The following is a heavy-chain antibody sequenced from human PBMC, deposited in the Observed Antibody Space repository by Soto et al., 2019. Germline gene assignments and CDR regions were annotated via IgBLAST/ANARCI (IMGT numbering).Heavy chain of an antibody. CDR2: IHYSRST. Sequence: PSETLSLTCGVCGGSFGRTSYYGGWVLRPPGKGLEGTRSIHYSRSTYNNPAHKSRVTISVDTSKNQVSLTLTSVTAADTAVYYCARQGGWLLPFDNWGQGTLVTVSS. J-gene: IGHJ4*02. V-gene: IGHV4-39*01. D-gene: IGHD3-22*01. CDR1: GGSFGRTSYY. CDR3: ARQGGWLLPFDN.